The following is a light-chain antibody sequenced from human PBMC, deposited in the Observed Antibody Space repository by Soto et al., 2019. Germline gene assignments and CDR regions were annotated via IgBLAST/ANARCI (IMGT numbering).Light chain of an antibody. J-gene: IGKJ1*01. CDR1: QSVSSSY. CDR2: GAS. Sequence: EIVLTHSPGTLSLSPGKRATVSCSASQSVSSSYLAWYQQKPGQAPRLLISGASSRATGIPDRFSGSGSGTDFTLTISRLEPEDFAVYYCQQYGSSPRTFGQGTKVDIK. V-gene: IGKV3-20*01. CDR3: QQYGSSPRT.